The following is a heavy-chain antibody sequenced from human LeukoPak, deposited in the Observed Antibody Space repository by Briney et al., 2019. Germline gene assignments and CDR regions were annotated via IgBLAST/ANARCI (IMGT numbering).Heavy chain of an antibody. V-gene: IGHV4-59*01. D-gene: IGHD6-19*01. CDR2: IYYSGST. J-gene: IGHJ4*02. Sequence: SETLFLTCTVSGGSISSYYWSWIRQPPGKGLEWIGYIYYSGSTNYNPSLKSRVTISVDTSKNQFSLKLSSVTAADTAVYYCARSDAVAVDYWGQGTLVAVSS. CDR3: ARSDAVAVDY. CDR1: GGSISSYY.